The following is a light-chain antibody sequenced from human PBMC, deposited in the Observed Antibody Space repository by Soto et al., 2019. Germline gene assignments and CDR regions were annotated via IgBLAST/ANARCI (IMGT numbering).Light chain of an antibody. V-gene: IGKV1-12*01. CDR3: HQANSFPLT. J-gene: IGKJ4*01. CDR2: TAS. Sequence: DITMTQSPSSVSASVGDRVTITCRASQGISSWLAWYQQKPGKAPNLLIHTASSLQSGVPSRFSGSGSGTDFKLTISSVEPEDFANYYCHQANSFPLTFGGGTKVEIK. CDR1: QGISSW.